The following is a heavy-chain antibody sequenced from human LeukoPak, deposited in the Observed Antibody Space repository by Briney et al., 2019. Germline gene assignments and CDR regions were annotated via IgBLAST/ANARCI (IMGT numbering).Heavy chain of an antibody. V-gene: IGHV3-9*01. CDR3: ARDSGWTFDS. J-gene: IGHJ4*02. Sequence: GGSLRLSCAASGFTFDDYAMHWVRQAPGKGLEWVSGISWNSSSIGYADSVRGRFTVSRDNAKNPVYLQMNSLGVEDTAIYYCARDSGWTFDSWGQGTLVTVSS. CDR1: GFTFDDYA. CDR2: ISWNSSSI. D-gene: IGHD6-19*01.